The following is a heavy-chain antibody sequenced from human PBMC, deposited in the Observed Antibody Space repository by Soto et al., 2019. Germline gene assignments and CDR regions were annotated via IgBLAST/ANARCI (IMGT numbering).Heavy chain of an antibody. D-gene: IGHD6-19*01. Sequence: GASVKVSCKASGYTFTSYGISWVRQAPGQGLEWMGWISAYNGNTNYAQKLQGRVTMTTDTSTSTAYMELRSLRSDDTAVYYCARGRIAVAGEGAYYYYGMDVWGQGTTVTVSS. J-gene: IGHJ6*02. CDR1: GYTFTSYG. V-gene: IGHV1-18*04. CDR3: ARGRIAVAGEGAYYYYGMDV. CDR2: ISAYNGNT.